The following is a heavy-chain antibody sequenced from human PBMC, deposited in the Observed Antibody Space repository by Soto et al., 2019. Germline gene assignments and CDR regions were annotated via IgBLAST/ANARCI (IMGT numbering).Heavy chain of an antibody. J-gene: IGHJ4*02. D-gene: IGHD6-19*01. V-gene: IGHV3-72*01. Sequence: GGSLRLSCAASGFTFSDHYMDWVRQAPGKGLEWVGRTRNKANSYTTEYAASVKGRFTISRDDSKNSLYLQMNSLKTEDTAVYYCARERYSSGWYSTYYFDYWGQGTLVTVS. CDR2: TRNKANSYTT. CDR1: GFTFSDHY. CDR3: ARERYSSGWYSTYYFDY.